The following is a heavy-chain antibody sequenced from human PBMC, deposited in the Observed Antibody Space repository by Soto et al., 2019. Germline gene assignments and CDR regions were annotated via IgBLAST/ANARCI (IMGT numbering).Heavy chain of an antibody. CDR1: GGSISSGGYY. V-gene: IGHV4-31*03. D-gene: IGHD6-6*01. J-gene: IGHJ4*02. CDR3: ARGDRSSKYYFDY. CDR2: IYYSGST. Sequence: SETLSLTCTVSGGSISSGGYYWSWIRQHPGKGLEWIGYIYYSGSTYYNPSLKSRVTISVDTSKNQFSLKRSSVTAADTAVYYCARGDRSSKYYFDYWGQGTLVTVSS.